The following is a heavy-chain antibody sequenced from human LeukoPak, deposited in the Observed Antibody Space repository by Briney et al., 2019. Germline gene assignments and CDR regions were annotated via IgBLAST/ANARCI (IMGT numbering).Heavy chain of an antibody. Sequence: PGGSLRPSCAASGFTFSSCGMTWVRQAPGKGLEWVSTITASGDVTTYAESVKGRFTISRDNSKNTLYLQMNSLRVEDTALYYCAKDRRITMMGGQGTLVTVSS. J-gene: IGHJ4*02. CDR2: ITASGDVT. V-gene: IGHV3-23*01. CDR1: GFTFSSCG. CDR3: AKDRRITMM. D-gene: IGHD3-22*01.